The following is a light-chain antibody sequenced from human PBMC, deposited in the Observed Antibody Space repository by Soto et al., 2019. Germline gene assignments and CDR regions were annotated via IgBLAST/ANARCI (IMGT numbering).Light chain of an antibody. J-gene: IGLJ1*01. V-gene: IGLV2-14*01. Sequence: QSVRTQPASVSGSPGQSITISCTGTSTDVGDSNHVSWYQHHPGKAPKLIIYEVSYRPSGVSNRLSGSKSAYTASLTISGLQAEDEADYYCNSQTTSGIRVFGTGTKVTVL. CDR2: EVS. CDR3: NSQTTSGIRV. CDR1: STDVGDSNH.